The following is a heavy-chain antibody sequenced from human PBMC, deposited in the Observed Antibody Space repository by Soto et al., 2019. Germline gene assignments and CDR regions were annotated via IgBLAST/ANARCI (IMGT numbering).Heavy chain of an antibody. V-gene: IGHV3-11*06. D-gene: IGHD2-15*01. J-gene: IGHJ6*02. CDR2: IGSSSTNT. CDR3: ARDGDKYCSAGSCYSGYYYYAMDV. CDR1: GFTFSDYY. Sequence: GESLKISCAASGFTFSDYYMSWIRQAPGKGLEGVSYIGSSSTNTKYADSVKGRFTISRDNAKNSLYLQMNSLTAEDTAVYYCARDGDKYCSAGSCYSGYYYYAMDVWGQGTTVTVSS.